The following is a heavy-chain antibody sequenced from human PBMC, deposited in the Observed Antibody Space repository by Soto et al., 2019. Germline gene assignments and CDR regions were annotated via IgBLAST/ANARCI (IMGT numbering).Heavy chain of an antibody. Sequence: QVQLQESGPGLVKPSQTLSLTCTVSGGSISSGDYYWRWVRQPPGKGLEWVGYISDSGSTYYKPSLTSRVDISLDTPKTLFSLKQTSVTAADTAGYYCARRAAIFGVVVNFDYWCQGTLVTVS. J-gene: IGHJ4*02. CDR3: ARRAAIFGVVVNFDY. V-gene: IGHV4-30-4*01. D-gene: IGHD3-3*01. CDR1: GGSISSGDYY. CDR2: ISDSGST.